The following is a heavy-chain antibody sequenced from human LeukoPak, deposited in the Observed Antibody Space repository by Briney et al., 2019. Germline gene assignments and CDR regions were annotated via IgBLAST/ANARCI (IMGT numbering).Heavy chain of an antibody. CDR3: AAGREGAVTRILEY. J-gene: IGHJ4*02. Sequence: GGSLRLSCAASGFTFSSYAMHWVRQAPGKGLEWVALISSDGSRKFFADSVKGRFTISRDNSKNTLYLQMDSLRAEDTAVYYCAAGREGAVTRILEYWGQGTLVTVSS. CDR2: ISSDGSRK. D-gene: IGHD4-17*01. CDR1: GFTFSSYA. V-gene: IGHV3-30*04.